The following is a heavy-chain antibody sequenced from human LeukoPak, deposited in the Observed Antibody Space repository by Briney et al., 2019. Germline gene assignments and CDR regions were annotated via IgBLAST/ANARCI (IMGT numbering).Heavy chain of an antibody. CDR3: ASTPPRYLGYFDY. Sequence: GGSLRLSCAASGFTVSYNYMSWGRQAPGEGVVWVSVIYSGSSTYYADSVKGRFTIYRDNSKNTLYFQMNSLRAEDTAVYYCASTPPRYLGYFDYWGQGTLVTVSS. V-gene: IGHV3-53*01. J-gene: IGHJ4*02. CDR1: GFTVSYNY. D-gene: IGHD3-9*01. CDR2: IYSGSST.